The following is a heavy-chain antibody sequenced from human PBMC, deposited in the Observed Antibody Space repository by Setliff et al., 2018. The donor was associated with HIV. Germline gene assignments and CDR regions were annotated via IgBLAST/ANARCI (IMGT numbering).Heavy chain of an antibody. Sequence: PSETLSLTCAVYGGSFSDYYWSWIRQSPGRGLEWIGEINHGGSTIYNPSLKSRVTISIDTSKNPFSLKLNTVTAADRAIYYCVLLEVPFIEGIAPPLWGQGSLVTVSS. CDR2: INHGGST. CDR3: VLLEVPFIEGIAPPL. D-gene: IGHD2-15*01. CDR1: GGSFSDYY. V-gene: IGHV4-34*01. J-gene: IGHJ4*02.